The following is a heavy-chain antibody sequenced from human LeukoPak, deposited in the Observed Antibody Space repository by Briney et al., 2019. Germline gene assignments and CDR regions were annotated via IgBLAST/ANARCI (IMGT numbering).Heavy chain of an antibody. J-gene: IGHJ5*02. CDR1: GGTFSSYA. CDR3: AREAYGSGNWFDP. CDR2: IIPIFGTA. Sequence: SVKVSCKASGGTFSSYAISWVRQAPGQGLEWMGGIIPIFGTANYAQKFQGRVTITADKSTSTAYMELSSLRSEDTAVYYCAREAYGSGNWFDPWGQGTLVTVSS. V-gene: IGHV1-69*06. D-gene: IGHD3-10*01.